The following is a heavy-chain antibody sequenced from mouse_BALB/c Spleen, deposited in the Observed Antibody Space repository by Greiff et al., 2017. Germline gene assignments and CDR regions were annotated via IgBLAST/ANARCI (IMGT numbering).Heavy chain of an antibody. CDR1: GFSLSTSGMS. CDR2: IWWNDDK. D-gene: IGHD1-1*01. V-gene: IGHV8-8*01. CDR3: ARMAITTVDY. J-gene: IGHJ2*01. Sequence: QVTLKESGPGILQPSQTLSLTCSFSGFSLSTSGMSVGWIRQPSGKGLEWLAHIWWNDDKYYNPALKSRLTISKDTSNNQVFLKIASVVTADTATYYCARMAITTVDYWGQGTTLTVSS.